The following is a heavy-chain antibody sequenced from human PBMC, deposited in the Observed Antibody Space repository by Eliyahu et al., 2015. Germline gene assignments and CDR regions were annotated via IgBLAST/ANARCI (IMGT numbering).Heavy chain of an antibody. CDR3: AVMVRGVIIIDY. D-gene: IGHD3-10*01. CDR2: IIPIFGTA. Sequence: QVQLVQSGAEVKKPGSSVKXSCXASGGTFSSXAISXVRQAPGQGLEWMGGIIPIFGTANYAQKFQGRVTITADKSTSTAYMELSSLRSEDTAVYYCAVMVRGVIIIDYWGQGTLVTVSS. V-gene: IGHV1-69*06. J-gene: IGHJ4*02. CDR1: GGTFSSXA.